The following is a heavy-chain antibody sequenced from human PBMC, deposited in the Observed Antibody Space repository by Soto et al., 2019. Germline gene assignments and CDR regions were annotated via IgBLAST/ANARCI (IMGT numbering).Heavy chain of an antibody. CDR1: GYSMSRSSAYY. V-gene: IGHV4-31*03. Sequence: QVQLQESGPGLVKPSQTLSLTCTVSGYSMSRSSAYYWSWIRQHPEKGLEWIGYIYSGGTTNYNPSVRIRVPISLDTANNQFSLNLSSVTAADTALYYCARDGGPRGDYYYAMDVWGPGTTVTVSS. D-gene: IGHD3-10*01. CDR2: IYSGGTT. J-gene: IGHJ6*02. CDR3: ARDGGPRGDYYYAMDV.